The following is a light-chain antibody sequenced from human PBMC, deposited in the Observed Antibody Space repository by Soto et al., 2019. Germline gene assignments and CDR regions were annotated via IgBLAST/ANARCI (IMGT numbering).Light chain of an antibody. CDR1: QSINYW. J-gene: IGKJ1*01. CDR2: KAS. CDR3: QQCNGDSVA. Sequence: DIQMTQSPSTLSASVGDRVTITCRASQSINYWLAWYQQKAGKAPKLLINKASILESGVPSRFSGSGSGTELPLTIRSLQPDDFATYYCQQCNGDSVAFGQGTKVEIK. V-gene: IGKV1-5*03.